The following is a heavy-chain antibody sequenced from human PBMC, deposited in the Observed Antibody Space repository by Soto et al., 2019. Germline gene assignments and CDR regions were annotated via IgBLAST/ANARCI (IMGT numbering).Heavy chain of an antibody. CDR1: GFTFSSYW. D-gene: IGHD5-12*01. CDR3: SRGGQVASLAPGIKEYYGMDV. J-gene: IGHJ6*02. Sequence: EVQLVASGGGLVKPGGSLRLSCAASGFTFSSYWIHWVRQAPGKGLVWVSRINSDGSSTNYADSVKGRFTISRDNAKNTLFLQMNSMRDEDTAVYYCSRGGQVASLAPGIKEYYGMDVWGQGTTVTVSS. CDR2: INSDGSST. V-gene: IGHV3-74*02.